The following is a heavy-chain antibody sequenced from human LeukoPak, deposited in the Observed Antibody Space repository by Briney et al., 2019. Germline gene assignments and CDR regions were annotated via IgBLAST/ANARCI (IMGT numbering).Heavy chain of an antibody. CDR3: VKGGGSGGQGRLDY. V-gene: IGHV3-23*01. D-gene: IGHD3-10*01. Sequence: GGSLRLSCAASGFTFSSQAMSWVRQAPGKGLEYVSGITIGGDSTFYADSVKGRFTISRDNSKNTLYLQLNGLSAEGTAVYHCVKGGGSGGQGRLDYWGQGSLVTVSS. CDR1: GFTFSSQA. CDR2: ITIGGDST. J-gene: IGHJ4*02.